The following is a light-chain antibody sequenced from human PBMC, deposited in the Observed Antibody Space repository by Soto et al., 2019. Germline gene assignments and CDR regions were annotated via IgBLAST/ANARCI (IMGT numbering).Light chain of an antibody. Sequence: QSALTQPASVSGSPGQSITISCTGTSSDIGGYNYVSWYQQHPGKAPKLMIYDVSNRPSGIPNRFSGSKSGNTASLTISGLHAEDEADYYCSSYRSHDTRVFGGGTK. CDR1: SSDIGGYNY. CDR2: DVS. J-gene: IGLJ2*01. V-gene: IGLV2-14*03. CDR3: SSYRSHDTRV.